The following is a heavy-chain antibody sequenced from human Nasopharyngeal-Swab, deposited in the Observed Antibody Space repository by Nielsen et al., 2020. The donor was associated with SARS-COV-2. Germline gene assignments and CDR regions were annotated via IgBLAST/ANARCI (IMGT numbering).Heavy chain of an antibody. Sequence: GESLKISCAASGFTFSNAWMSWVRQAPGKGLEWVGRIKSKTDGGTTDYAAPVKGRFTISRDDSKHTLYLQMNSLKTEDTAVYYCTTDVETHDFWSGYWGKKTVMGFDYWGQGTLVTVSS. D-gene: IGHD3-3*01. V-gene: IGHV3-15*01. J-gene: IGHJ4*02. CDR1: GFTFSNAW. CDR2: IKSKTDGGTT. CDR3: TTDVETHDFWSGYWGKKTVMGFDY.